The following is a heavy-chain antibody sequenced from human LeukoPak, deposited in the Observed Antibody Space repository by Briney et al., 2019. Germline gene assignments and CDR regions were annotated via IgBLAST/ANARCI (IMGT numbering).Heavy chain of an antibody. CDR1: GGTFSSYA. V-gene: IGHV1-69*13. D-gene: IGHD6-6*01. J-gene: IGHJ4*02. CDR3: ASGGLFSSSLTGYFDY. CDR2: IIPIFGTA. Sequence: ASVKVSCKASGGTFSSYAISWVRQAPGQGREWMGGIIPIFGTANYAQKFQGRVTITADESTSTAYMELSSLRSEGTAVYYCASGGLFSSSLTGYFDYWGQGTLVTVSS.